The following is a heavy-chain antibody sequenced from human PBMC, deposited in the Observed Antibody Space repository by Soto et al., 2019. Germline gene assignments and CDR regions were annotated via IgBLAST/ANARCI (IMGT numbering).Heavy chain of an antibody. CDR1: GYSFTSYW. J-gene: IGHJ3*02. CDR3: ARPPGCSGGSCYDPDAFDI. Sequence: GESLKISCKGSGYSFTSYWISWVRQMPGKGLEWLGIIYPGDSDTRYSPSFQGQVTISADKSISTAYLQWSSLKASDTAMYYCARPPGCSGGSCYDPDAFDIWGQGTMVTVSS. D-gene: IGHD2-15*01. CDR2: IYPGDSDT. V-gene: IGHV5-51*01.